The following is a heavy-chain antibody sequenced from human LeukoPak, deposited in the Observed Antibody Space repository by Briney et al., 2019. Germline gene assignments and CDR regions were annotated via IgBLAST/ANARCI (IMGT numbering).Heavy chain of an antibody. CDR2: LSGSGGST. D-gene: IGHD3-3*01. CDR3: AKDLTIFGVVLIVLEDDY. V-gene: IGHV3-23*01. Sequence: PGGSLRLSCAASGFTFSGYAMSWVRQAPGKGLAWVSTLSGSGGSTYYADSVKGRFTISRDNSKNTLYLQMNSLRAEDTAVYYCAKDLTIFGVVLIVLEDDYWGQGTLVTVSS. J-gene: IGHJ4*02. CDR1: GFTFSGYA.